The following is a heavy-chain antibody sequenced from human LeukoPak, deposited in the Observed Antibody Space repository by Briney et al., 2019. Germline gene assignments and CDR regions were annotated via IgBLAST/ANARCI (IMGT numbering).Heavy chain of an antibody. D-gene: IGHD5-18*01. CDR2: ISSRGGST. CDR3: AKDLQLWSFDY. J-gene: IGHJ4*02. V-gene: IGHV3-23*01. CDR1: GFTFSSYA. Sequence: GGSLRLSCAASGFTFSSYAMSWVRQAPGKGLEWVSAISSRGGSTYYADSVKGRFSISRDNSKNTLYLQMNSLRAEDTAVYYCAKDLQLWSFDYWGQGTLVTVSS.